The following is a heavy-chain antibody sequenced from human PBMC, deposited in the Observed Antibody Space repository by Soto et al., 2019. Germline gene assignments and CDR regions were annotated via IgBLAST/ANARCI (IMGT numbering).Heavy chain of an antibody. Sequence: QVQLVESGGGVVQPGRSLRLSCAASGFTFSSYAMHWVRQAPGKGLEWVAVISYDGSNKYYADSVKGRFTISRDNSKNTLYLQMNSLRAEDTAVYYCASPRGYCYGSPVGYWGQGTLVTVSS. CDR2: ISYDGSNK. V-gene: IGHV3-30-3*01. CDR1: GFTFSSYA. CDR3: ASPRGYCYGSPVGY. J-gene: IGHJ4*02. D-gene: IGHD5-18*01.